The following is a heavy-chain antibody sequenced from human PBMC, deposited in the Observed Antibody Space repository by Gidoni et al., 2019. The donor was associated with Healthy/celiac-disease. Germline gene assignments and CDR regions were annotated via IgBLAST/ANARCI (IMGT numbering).Heavy chain of an antibody. Sequence: ELQLLASGGGLVQPGGSLRLPCTASGFTFSSYAMRWVRQAPGKGLEWVSAISGSGGSTYYADSVKGRFTISRDNSKNTLYLQMNSLRAEDTAVYYWAKEGHDYGDYVLEPDWYFDLWGRGTLVTVSS. V-gene: IGHV3-23*01. CDR2: ISGSGGST. CDR1: GFTFSSYA. J-gene: IGHJ2*01. CDR3: AKEGHDYGDYVLEPDWYFDL. D-gene: IGHD4-17*01.